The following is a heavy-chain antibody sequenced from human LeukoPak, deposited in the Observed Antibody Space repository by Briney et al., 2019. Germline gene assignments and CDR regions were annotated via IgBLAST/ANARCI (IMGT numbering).Heavy chain of an antibody. CDR3: AKVGRGPPYGSGSHFPDDAFDI. CDR2: IKEYGHDGSET. V-gene: IGHV3-7*01. D-gene: IGHD3-10*01. CDR1: GFIFSQHR. Sequence: PGGSLRLSCAASGFIFSQHRMSWVRQAPGEGLEWVANIKEYGHDGSETYYVDSVKGRFTISRDNAKTSLYLQMNSLRAEDTAVYYCAKVGRGPPYGSGSHFPDDAFDIWGQGTMVTVSS. J-gene: IGHJ3*02.